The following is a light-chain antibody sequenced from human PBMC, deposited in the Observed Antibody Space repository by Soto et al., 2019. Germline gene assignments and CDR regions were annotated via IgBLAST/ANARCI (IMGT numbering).Light chain of an antibody. CDR2: AAS. V-gene: IGKV1-39*01. J-gene: IGKJ4*01. Sequence: DIQMTQSPSSLSASVGDRVTITCRASQSISSYLNWYQQKPGKAPKLLIYAASSLQSGVPSRCSCSGSGTDFTLTISSLQPEDFATYYCQQSYSTPPALTFGGGTKVEIK. CDR1: QSISSY. CDR3: QQSYSTPPALT.